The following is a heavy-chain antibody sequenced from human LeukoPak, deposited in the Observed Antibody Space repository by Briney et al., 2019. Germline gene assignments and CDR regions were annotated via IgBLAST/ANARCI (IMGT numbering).Heavy chain of an antibody. J-gene: IGHJ3*02. D-gene: IGHD4-11*01. CDR1: GGSISSGDYY. V-gene: IGHV4-30-4*08. CDR2: IYYSGST. CDR3: ARDKLLDDCSNPNDAFDI. Sequence: SETLSLTCTVSGGSISSGDYYWSWIRQPPGKGLEWIGYIYYSGSTYYNPSLKSRVTISVDTSKNQFSLKLSSVTAADTAVYYCARDKLLDDCSNPNDAFDIWGQGTMVTVSS.